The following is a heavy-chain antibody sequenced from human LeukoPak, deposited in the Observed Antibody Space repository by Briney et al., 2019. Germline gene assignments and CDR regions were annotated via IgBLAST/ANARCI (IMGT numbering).Heavy chain of an antibody. J-gene: IGHJ6*03. CDR2: ISGSGGST. V-gene: IGHV3-23*01. Sequence: PGGSLRLSCAASGFTFSSYAMSWVRQAPGKGLEWVSAISGSGGSTYYADSEKGRFTISRDNSKNTLYLQLNSLRAEDTAVYYCAKARGLGDYGQWYYYMDVWGKGTTVTVSS. D-gene: IGHD4-17*01. CDR3: AKARGLGDYGQWYYYMDV. CDR1: GFTFSSYA.